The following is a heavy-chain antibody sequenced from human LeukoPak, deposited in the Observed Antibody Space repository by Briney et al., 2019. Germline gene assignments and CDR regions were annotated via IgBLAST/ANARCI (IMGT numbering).Heavy chain of an antibody. CDR3: ARDGVEYYGSGSPPDY. CDR1: GYTFTGYY. D-gene: IGHD3-10*01. CDR2: INPKTGAT. V-gene: IGHV1-2*02. J-gene: IGHJ4*02. Sequence: ASVKVSCKPSGYTFTGYYLHWVRQAPGQGLEWVGWINPKTGATNYAQKFQGRVTMTRDTSTSTVYMELSSLRSEDTAVYYCARDGVEYYGSGSPPDYWGQGTLVTVSS.